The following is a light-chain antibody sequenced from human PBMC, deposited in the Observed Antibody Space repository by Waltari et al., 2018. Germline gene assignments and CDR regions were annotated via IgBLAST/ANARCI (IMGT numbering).Light chain of an antibody. V-gene: IGKV2-28*01. J-gene: IGKJ1*01. CDR2: LGS. CDR1: QSLLQTNGYNY. CDR3: MQALQTPPWT. Sequence: DIVMTQSPLSLPVTPGEPASISCRSSQSLLQTNGYNYLDWYLQKPGQSPQLLIYLGSNWASGVPDRFSGSGSGTDFTLKINRVEAEDVGVYYCMQALQTPPWTFGQGTRVEIK.